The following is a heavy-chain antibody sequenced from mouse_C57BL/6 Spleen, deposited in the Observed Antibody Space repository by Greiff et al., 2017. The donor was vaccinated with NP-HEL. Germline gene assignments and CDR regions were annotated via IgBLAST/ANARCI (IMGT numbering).Heavy chain of an antibody. J-gene: IGHJ3*01. D-gene: IGHD2-2*01. V-gene: IGHV1-52*01. Sequence: VQLQQPGAELVRPGSSVKLSCKASGYTFTSYWMHWVKQRPIQGLEWIGNIDPSDSETHYNQKFKDKATLTVDKSSSTAYMQLSSLTSEDSAVYYCARSGAGCDDGAWFAYWGQGTLVTVSA. CDR1: GYTFTSYW. CDR3: ARSGAGCDDGAWFAY. CDR2: IDPSDSET.